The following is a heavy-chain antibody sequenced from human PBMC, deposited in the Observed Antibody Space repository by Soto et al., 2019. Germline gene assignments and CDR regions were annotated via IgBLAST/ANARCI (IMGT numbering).Heavy chain of an antibody. D-gene: IGHD5-18*01. V-gene: IGHV1-69*13. Sequence: SVKGYCKASGGTFSSYAISWVRQAPGQGLEWMGGIIPIFGTANDAQKFQGRVTITADESTSTAYMELSSLRSEDTAVYYCARAKRGYRYGFSYYYYNGMDVWGQGTTVNVSS. J-gene: IGHJ6*02. CDR3: ARAKRGYRYGFSYYYYNGMDV. CDR2: IIPIFGTA. CDR1: GGTFSSYA.